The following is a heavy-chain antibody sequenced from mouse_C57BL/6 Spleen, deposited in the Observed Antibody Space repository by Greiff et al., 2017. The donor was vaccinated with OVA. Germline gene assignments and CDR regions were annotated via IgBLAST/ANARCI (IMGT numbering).Heavy chain of an antibody. J-gene: IGHJ2*01. V-gene: IGHV1-53*01. CDR3: ARPDYYVSTFDY. CDR2: INPSNGGT. CDR1: GYTFTSYW. D-gene: IGHD1-1*01. Sequence: QVQLQQPGTELVKPGASVKLSCKASGYTFTSYWMPWVKQRPGQGLEWIGNINPSNGGTHYNEKFKSKATLTVDKYSSTAYMQLSSLTSDDSAVYSCARPDYYVSTFDYWGQGTTLTVSS.